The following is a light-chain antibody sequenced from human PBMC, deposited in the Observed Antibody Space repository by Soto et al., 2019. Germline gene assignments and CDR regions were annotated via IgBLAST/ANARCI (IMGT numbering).Light chain of an antibody. CDR2: SND. Sequence: QSVLTQPPSASGTPGQRVTISCSERSSTIGSNTVNWSQQVPGTAPKLLIYSNDQRPSGVPDRFSGSKSGTSASLAISGLQSEDEADYSCAAWDDSLSGPVFGGGTKLTVL. CDR1: SSTIGSNT. CDR3: AAWDDSLSGPV. V-gene: IGLV1-44*01. J-gene: IGLJ2*01.